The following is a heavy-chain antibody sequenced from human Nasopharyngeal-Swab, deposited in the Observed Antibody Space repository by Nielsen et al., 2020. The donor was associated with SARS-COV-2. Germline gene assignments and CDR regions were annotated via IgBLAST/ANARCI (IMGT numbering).Heavy chain of an antibody. V-gene: IGHV1-18*01. J-gene: IGHJ4*02. CDR2: ISAYNGNT. CDR3: ARDSPDEQYPRATDY. D-gene: IGHD2-2*01. Sequence: ASVKVSCKASGYTFTNYGLSWVRQAPGQGLEWMGWISAYNGNTKYAEKLQGRVTMTTDTSTSTAYMELRSLRSDDTAVYYRARDSPDEQYPRATDYWGQGTLLTVSS. CDR1: GYTFTNYG.